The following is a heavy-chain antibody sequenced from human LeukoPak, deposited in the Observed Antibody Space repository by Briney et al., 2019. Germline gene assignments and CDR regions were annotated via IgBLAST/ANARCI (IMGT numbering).Heavy chain of an antibody. D-gene: IGHD6-13*01. CDR1: GYTFTGYY. CDR2: INPNSGGT. CDR3: ARDGIAAAEPFDY. Sequence: ASVKVSCKASGYTFTGYYMHWVRQAPGQGPEWMGWINPNSGGTNYAQKFRGRVTMTRDTSISTAYMELSRLRSDDTAVYYCARDGIAAAEPFDYWGQGTLVTVSS. J-gene: IGHJ4*02. V-gene: IGHV1-2*02.